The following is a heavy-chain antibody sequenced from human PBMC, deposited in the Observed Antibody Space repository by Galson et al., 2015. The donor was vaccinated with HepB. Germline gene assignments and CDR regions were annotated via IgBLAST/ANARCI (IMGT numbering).Heavy chain of an antibody. J-gene: IGHJ6*02. Sequence: SLRLSCAASGFTFSSYWMHWVRHAPGKGLVWVSRINSDGSSTSYADSVKGRFTISRDNAKNTLYLQMNSLRAEDTAVYYCAREVSTVTTEDYYYYYGMDVWGQGTTVTVSS. CDR2: INSDGSST. CDR3: AREVSTVTTEDYYYYYGMDV. CDR1: GFTFSSYW. V-gene: IGHV3-74*01. D-gene: IGHD4-17*01.